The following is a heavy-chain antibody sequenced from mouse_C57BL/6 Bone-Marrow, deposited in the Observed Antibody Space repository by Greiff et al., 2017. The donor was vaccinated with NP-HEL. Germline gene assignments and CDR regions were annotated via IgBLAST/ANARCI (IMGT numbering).Heavy chain of an antibody. Sequence: LLQSGAELVRPWYSVSLSCTDSYFAFMASAMYWLKQRPGRGLQWIGSFTMYSDATEYSATFKGRATLTANTSSSTAYMELSSLTSEDSAVYYCLLLRPWYFDVWGTGTTVTVAS. CDR3: LLLRPWYFDV. J-gene: IGHJ1*03. V-gene: IGHV1-49*01. CDR2: FTMYSDAT. CDR1: YFAFMASA. D-gene: IGHD1-1*01.